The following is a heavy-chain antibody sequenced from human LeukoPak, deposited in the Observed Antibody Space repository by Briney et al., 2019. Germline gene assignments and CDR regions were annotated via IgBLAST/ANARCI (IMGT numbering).Heavy chain of an antibody. Sequence: ASVKVSSKASGYTFTGYYIHWVRQAPGQGLECMGWINPNTGGANYVQKFQGRVTMTRDTSISTAYMELSRLRSDDTAVYYCASARFLEWLIFDYWGQGTLVTVSS. CDR2: INPNTGGA. CDR1: GYTFTGYY. CDR3: ASARFLEWLIFDY. D-gene: IGHD3-3*01. V-gene: IGHV1-2*02. J-gene: IGHJ4*02.